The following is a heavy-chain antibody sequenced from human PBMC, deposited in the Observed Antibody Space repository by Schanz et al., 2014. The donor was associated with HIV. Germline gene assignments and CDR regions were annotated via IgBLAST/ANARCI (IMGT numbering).Heavy chain of an antibody. V-gene: IGHV3-30*03. J-gene: IGHJ5*02. CDR2: ISYDAVNK. CDR3: ARDVLPSSVRGMISNWFDP. CDR1: GLTFNSFG. Sequence: QVHLVESGGGVVQPGRSLRLSCAASGLTFNSFGIHWVRQAPGKGLEWVAVISYDAVNKFYADSVQGRFTISRDDSKNTVSLQMDDLRDEDTALYYCARDVLPSSVRGMISNWFDPWGQGTLVTVSS. D-gene: IGHD3-10*01.